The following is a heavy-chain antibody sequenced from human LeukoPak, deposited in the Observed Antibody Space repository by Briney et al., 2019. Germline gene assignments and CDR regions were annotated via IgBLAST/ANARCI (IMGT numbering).Heavy chain of an antibody. D-gene: IGHD6-19*01. CDR3: ARHSSYSTGWFPFFDC. CDR2: IYYSGST. Sequence: SETLSLTCTVSGGSISSYYWSWIRQPPGKGLEWIGYIYYSGSTNYNPSLKSRVTISADTSKNQFSLKLTSVTAADTAVYYCARHSSYSTGWFPFFDCWGQGILVTVSS. J-gene: IGHJ4*02. CDR1: GGSISSYY. V-gene: IGHV4-59*08.